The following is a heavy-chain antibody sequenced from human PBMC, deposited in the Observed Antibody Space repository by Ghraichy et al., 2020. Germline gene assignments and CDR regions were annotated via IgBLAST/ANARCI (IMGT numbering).Heavy chain of an antibody. CDR3: TVSLYSEGGFDY. Sequence: GESLNISCAASGFTVSNVYMARVRQAPGKGLEWVAAITSKGHGGTAHYTAPVRGRFTISRDDSENTLSLQMGTLRTEDTAVYYCTVSLYSEGGFDYWGQGTLGTVSS. J-gene: IGHJ4*02. CDR1: GFTVSNVY. D-gene: IGHD4-11*01. V-gene: IGHV3-15*01. CDR2: ITSKGHGGTA.